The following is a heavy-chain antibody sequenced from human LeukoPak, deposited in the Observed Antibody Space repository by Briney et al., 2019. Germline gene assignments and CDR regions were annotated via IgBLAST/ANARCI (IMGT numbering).Heavy chain of an antibody. D-gene: IGHD7-27*01. Sequence: PSETLSLTCTVSGGSISSSSYYWGWIRQPPGKGLEWIGSIYYSGSTYYNPSLKSRVTISVDTSKNQLSLKLSSVTAADTAVYYCARWGRTLKGASDYWGQGTLVTVSS. CDR2: IYYSGST. CDR1: GGSISSSSYY. V-gene: IGHV4-39*01. J-gene: IGHJ4*02. CDR3: ARWGRTLKGASDY.